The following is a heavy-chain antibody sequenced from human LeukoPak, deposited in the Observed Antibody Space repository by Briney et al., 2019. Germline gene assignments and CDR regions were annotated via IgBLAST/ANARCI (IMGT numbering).Heavy chain of an antibody. J-gene: IGHJ5*02. CDR3: ARARGDGYTAGWFDP. V-gene: IGHV3-64*01. D-gene: IGHD5-24*01. CDR1: GFTFSSYA. CDR2: TSSNGGST. Sequence: GGSLRLSCAAAGFTFSSYAMHWVRQAQGKGLEYVSATSSNGGSTYYANSVKRRFTISRDNSKNTLYLQMGSLRAEDMAVYYCARARGDGYTAGWFDPWGQGTLVTVSS.